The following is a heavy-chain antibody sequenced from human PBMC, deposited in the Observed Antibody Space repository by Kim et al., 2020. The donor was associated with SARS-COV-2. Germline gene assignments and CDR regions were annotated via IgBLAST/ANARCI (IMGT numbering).Heavy chain of an antibody. D-gene: IGHD1-7*01. V-gene: IGHV4-59*01. Sequence: PALKSRVTISVDSSKNQFSLKLSSVTAADTAVYYCARDARRSELGNGIDPWGQGTLVTVSS. CDR3: ARDARRSELGNGIDP. J-gene: IGHJ5*02.